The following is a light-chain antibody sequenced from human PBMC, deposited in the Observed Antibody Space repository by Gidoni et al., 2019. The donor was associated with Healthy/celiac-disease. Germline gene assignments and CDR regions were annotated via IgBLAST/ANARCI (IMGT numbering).Light chain of an antibody. CDR2: GAS. J-gene: IGKJ3*01. V-gene: IGKV3-20*01. CDR1: QSVSSSY. CDR3: QQYGSSPLT. Sequence: EIVLTQSPGTLSLSPGQRATLSCRASQSVSSSYLDWYQQKPGQAPRLLIYGASSRATGLPDRFSGSGSGTDFTLTISRLEPEDFAVYYCQQYGSSPLTFGPGTKVDIK.